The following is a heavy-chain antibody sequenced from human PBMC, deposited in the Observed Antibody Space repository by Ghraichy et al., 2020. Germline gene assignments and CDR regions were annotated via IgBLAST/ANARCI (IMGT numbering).Heavy chain of an antibody. CDR3: ARNYHDGSGRYY. CDR2: MSDSGIT. CDR1: GDSIGSGAYS. D-gene: IGHD6-19*01. J-gene: IGHJ4*02. V-gene: IGHV4-39*07. Sequence: SQTLSLTCTASGDSIGSGAYSWVWIRQPPGEGLEWIASMSDSGITFHNPSLKSRVTISVDSSTNQCSLKVTSVTAADTAVYYCARNYHDGSGRYYWGQGTLVTVSS.